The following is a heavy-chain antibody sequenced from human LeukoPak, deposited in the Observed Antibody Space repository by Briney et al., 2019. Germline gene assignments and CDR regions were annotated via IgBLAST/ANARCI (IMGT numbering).Heavy chain of an antibody. CDR3: ARDSRPGYSITYFDY. V-gene: IGHV3-48*01. CDR1: GFTFSNYN. CDR2: ISDGSSTI. J-gene: IGHJ4*02. Sequence: QPGGSLRLSCAASGFTFSNYNLNWVRQAPGKGLEWVSYISDGSSTIYYADSVKGRFTISRDNSKSTLYLQMNSLRPEDTAVYYCARDSRPGYSITYFDYWGQGTLVTVSS. D-gene: IGHD6-13*01.